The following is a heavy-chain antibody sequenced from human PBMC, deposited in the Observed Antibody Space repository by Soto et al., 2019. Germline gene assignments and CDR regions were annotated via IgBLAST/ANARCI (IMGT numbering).Heavy chain of an antibody. CDR2: MNPGSGNT. V-gene: IGHV1-8*01. CDR1: GYTFTNYE. CDR3: ARMASSGSLNWFDP. J-gene: IGHJ5*02. Sequence: ASVKVSCKASGYTFTNYEINWVRQATGQGLEWMGWMNPGSGNTGYAHKFQGRVTMTRNISISTAYMELSRLGSDDTAIYYCARMASSGSLNWFDPWGQGTLVTVSS. D-gene: IGHD3-10*01.